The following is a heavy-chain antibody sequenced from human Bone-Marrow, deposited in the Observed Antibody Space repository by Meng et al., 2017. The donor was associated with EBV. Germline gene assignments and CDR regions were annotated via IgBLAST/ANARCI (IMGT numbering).Heavy chain of an antibody. V-gene: IGHV7-4-1*02. CDR3: ARDSAYGYNDYYFDY. CDR2: INTNTGNP. J-gene: IGHJ4*02. D-gene: IGHD5-24*01. CDR1: GYTFTSHA. Sequence: VQPVQAESELKKPGASVKVSCKASGYTFTSHAIHWVRQAPGQGLEWMGWINTNTGNPTYAQGFTGRFVFSLDTSVSTAYLQISSLKADDTAVYYCARDSAYGYNDYYFDYWGQGTLVTVSS.